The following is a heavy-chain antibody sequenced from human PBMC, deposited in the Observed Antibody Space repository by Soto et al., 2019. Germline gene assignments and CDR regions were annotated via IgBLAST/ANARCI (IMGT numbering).Heavy chain of an antibody. D-gene: IGHD6-13*01. J-gene: IGHJ6*02. CDR3: AKSYSSSFSSHLEIYYYGMDV. V-gene: IGHV3-23*01. CDR1: GFTFSSYA. Sequence: GGSLRLSCAASGFTFSSYAMSWVRQAPGKGLEWVSAISGSGGSTYYADSVKGRFTISRDNSKNTLYLQMNSLRAEDTAVYYCAKSYSSSFSSHLEIYYYGMDVWGQGTTVTVSS. CDR2: ISGSGGST.